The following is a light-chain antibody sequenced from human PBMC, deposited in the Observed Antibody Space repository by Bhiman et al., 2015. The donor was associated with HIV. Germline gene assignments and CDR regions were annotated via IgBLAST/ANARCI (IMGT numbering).Light chain of an antibody. J-gene: IGLJ1*01. CDR2: GNT. Sequence: QSLLTQPPSVSAAPGQKVTISCSGSSSNIGNNYVSWYQQLPGTAPKLLIYGNTNRPSGVPDRFSGSKSGTSASLAITGLQAEDEADYYCQSYDGSLSGSYVFGTGTKVTVL. CDR1: SSNIGNNY. V-gene: IGLV1-40*01. CDR3: QSYDGSLSGSYV.